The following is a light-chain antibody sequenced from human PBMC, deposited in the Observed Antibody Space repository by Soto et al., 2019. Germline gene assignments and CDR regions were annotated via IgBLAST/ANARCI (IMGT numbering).Light chain of an antibody. CDR1: QGIRFD. CDR3: LQDYNYPRT. CDR2: GAS. Sequence: QMTQIPSSLSASVGDTVTITCRASQGIRFDLAWYQQKPGKAPNLLIYGASTLQTGVPSRFSGSGSGTVFTLTISSLQPEDFATYYCLQDYNYPRTFGPGTKVDIK. V-gene: IGKV1-6*02. J-gene: IGKJ3*01.